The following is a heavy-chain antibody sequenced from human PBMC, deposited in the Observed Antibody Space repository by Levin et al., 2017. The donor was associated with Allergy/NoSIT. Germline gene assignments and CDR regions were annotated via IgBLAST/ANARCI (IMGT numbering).Heavy chain of an antibody. Sequence: SCAASGFTFNIYWMHWVRQAPGEGLVWLSRIKGDGSTTAYADSVKGRFTISRDNARNTVYLQMNSLRVEDTAVYYCFASGSYSGYWGQGTLVTVSS. CDR1: GFTFNIYW. V-gene: IGHV3-74*01. CDR3: FASGSYSGY. J-gene: IGHJ4*02. CDR2: IKGDGSTT. D-gene: IGHD3-10*01.